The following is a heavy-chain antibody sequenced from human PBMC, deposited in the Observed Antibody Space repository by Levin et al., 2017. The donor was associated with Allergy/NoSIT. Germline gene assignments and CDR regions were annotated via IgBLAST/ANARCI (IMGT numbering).Heavy chain of an antibody. D-gene: IGHD3/OR15-3a*01. Sequence: SETLSLTCAVYGGSFSGYYWSWIRQPPGKGLEWIGEINHSGSTNYNPSLKSRVTISVDTSKNQFSLKLSSVTAADTAVYYCARVDVPPPNDAFDIWGQGTMVTVSS. J-gene: IGHJ3*02. CDR2: INHSGST. V-gene: IGHV4-34*01. CDR3: ARVDVPPPNDAFDI. CDR1: GGSFSGYY.